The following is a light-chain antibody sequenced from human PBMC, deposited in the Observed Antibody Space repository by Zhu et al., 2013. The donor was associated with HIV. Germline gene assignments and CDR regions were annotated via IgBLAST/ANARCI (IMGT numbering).Light chain of an antibody. CDR2: LNSDGSH. Sequence: QLVLTQSPSASASLGASVKLTCTLSSGHSSYAIAWHQQQPEKGPRYLMKLNSDGSHNKGDGIPERFSGSNSGNTATLTISRVEAGDEADYYCQVWDSSSDHYVFGSGTEGHRP. V-gene: IGLV4-69*01. CDR1: SGHSSYA. CDR3: QVWDSSSDHYV. J-gene: IGLJ1*01.